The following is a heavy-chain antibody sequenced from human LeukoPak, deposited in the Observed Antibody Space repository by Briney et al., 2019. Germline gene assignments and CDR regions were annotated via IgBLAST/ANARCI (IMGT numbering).Heavy chain of an antibody. CDR3: ARDLGPRGYIGLDY. Sequence: ASVKVSCKASGGTFSSYAISWVRQAPGQGLEWMGRIIPILGIANYAQKFQGRVTITADKSTSTAYMELSSLRSDDTAVYYCARDLGPRGYIGLDYWGQGTLVTVSS. CDR1: GGTFSSYA. D-gene: IGHD5-18*01. J-gene: IGHJ4*02. CDR2: IIPILGIA. V-gene: IGHV1-69*04.